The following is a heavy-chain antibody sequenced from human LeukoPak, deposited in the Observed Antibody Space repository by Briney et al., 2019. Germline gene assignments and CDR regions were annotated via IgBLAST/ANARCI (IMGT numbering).Heavy chain of an antibody. V-gene: IGHV1-2*02. J-gene: IGHJ4*02. Sequence: GASVKVSCKASGCTFTDYYMHWVRQAPGQGFEWMGWINPNHGDTNYAQKFQGRVTMTPDTSISTAHMELSRLRSDDTAVYYCARADFLYGRSITCLFDYWGQGNLVTVSS. CDR3: ARADFLYGRSITCLFDY. CDR2: INPNHGDT. CDR1: GCTFTDYY. D-gene: IGHD3-22*01.